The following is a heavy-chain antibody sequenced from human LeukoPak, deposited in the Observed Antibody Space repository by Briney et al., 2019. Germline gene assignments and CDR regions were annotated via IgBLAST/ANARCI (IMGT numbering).Heavy chain of an antibody. CDR3: ARRLRLIVASEYYFDY. J-gene: IGHJ4*02. V-gene: IGHV4-34*01. D-gene: IGHD3-22*01. Sequence: PSETLSLTGAVHGGSFSGYYWSWIRQPPGKGLEWIGEINHSGSTNYNPSLKCRVTISVDTSKNQFSLKLSSVTAADTAVYYCARRLRLIVASEYYFDYWGQGTLVTVSS. CDR2: INHSGST. CDR1: GGSFSGYY.